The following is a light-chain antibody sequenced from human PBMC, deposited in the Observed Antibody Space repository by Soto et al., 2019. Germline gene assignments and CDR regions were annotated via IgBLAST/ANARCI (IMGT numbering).Light chain of an antibody. CDR2: EVN. CDR1: SSNVGAYTH. V-gene: IGLV2-14*01. Sequence: QSALTQPASVSGSPGQSITISCTGTSSNVGAYTHVSWYQHHPGKPPKLMIYEVNNRPSGVSNRFSGSKSGYTASLTISGLQAEDEADYYCCSYTTSDTRVFGTGTKLTVL. J-gene: IGLJ1*01. CDR3: CSYTTSDTRV.